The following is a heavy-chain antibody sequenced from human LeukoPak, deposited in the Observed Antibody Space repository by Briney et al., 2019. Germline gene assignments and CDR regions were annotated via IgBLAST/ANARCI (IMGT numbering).Heavy chain of an antibody. J-gene: IGHJ6*03. CDR3: ARAAGTHYYYYMDV. D-gene: IGHD6-13*01. CDR2: INHSGST. Sequence: PSETLSLTCAVYGGSFSGYYWSWIRQPPGKGLEWIGEINHSGSTNYNPSLKSRVTISVDTSKNQFSLKLSSVTAADTAVYYCARAAGTHYYYYMDVWGKGTTVTVSS. V-gene: IGHV4-34*01. CDR1: GGSFSGYY.